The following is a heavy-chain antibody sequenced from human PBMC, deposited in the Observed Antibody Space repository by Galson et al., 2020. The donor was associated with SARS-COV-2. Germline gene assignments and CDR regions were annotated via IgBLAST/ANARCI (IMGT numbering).Heavy chain of an antibody. V-gene: IGHV3-33*01. CDR2: IWYDGSNK. CDR1: GFTISSYG. D-gene: IGHD3-10*01. J-gene: IGHJ6*02. CDR3: ARESGFGELGCGLDV. Sequence: TGGSLRLSCAASGFTISSYGMHWVRQAPGKGLEWVAVIWYDGSNKYYADSVKGRFTISRDKSKNTLYLQMNSVTAEDTAVYYCARESGFGELGCGLDVWGQGTTVTVSS.